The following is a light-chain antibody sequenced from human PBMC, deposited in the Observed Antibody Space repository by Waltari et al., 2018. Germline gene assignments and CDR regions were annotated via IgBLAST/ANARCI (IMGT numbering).Light chain of an antibody. V-gene: IGLV1-40*01. J-gene: IGLJ3*02. CDR2: GST. CDR3: QSYDTSLRVV. CDR1: GSNIVAGYD. Sequence: QSVLTQPPSVSGAPGQRVTISCPGSGSNIVAGYDVHWYQQLPRAAPKLLIYGSTSRPLGVPDLFFGSTSGTSASLAITGLQAEDEADYYCQSYDTSLRVVFGGGTKLTVL.